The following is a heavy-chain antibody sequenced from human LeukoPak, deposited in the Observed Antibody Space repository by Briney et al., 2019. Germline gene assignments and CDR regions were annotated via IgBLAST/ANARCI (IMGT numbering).Heavy chain of an antibody. Sequence: PSETLSLTCAVYGGSFSGYYWSWTRQPPGKGLEWIGEINHSGITNYNPSLKSRVTISVDTSKNQFSLKLSSVTAADTAVYYCARCTRITMVRGVIITGIYYFDYWGQGTLVTVSS. CDR3: ARCTRITMVRGVIITGIYYFDY. CDR2: INHSGIT. D-gene: IGHD3-10*01. V-gene: IGHV4-34*01. CDR1: GGSFSGYY. J-gene: IGHJ4*02.